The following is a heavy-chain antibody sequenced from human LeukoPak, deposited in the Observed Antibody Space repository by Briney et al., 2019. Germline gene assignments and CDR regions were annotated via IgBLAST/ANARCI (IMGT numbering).Heavy chain of an antibody. V-gene: IGHV3-7*02. CDR3: ARTRVAVQLWFAFDI. Sequence: GGSLRLSCAASGFTFSSYAMSWVRQAPGKGLEWVADIKEEGRTTYYVDSVKGRFTISRDNAKNTLYLQMNSLRAEDTAVYYCARTRVAVQLWFAFDIWGQGTLVTVSS. CDR1: GFTFSSYA. CDR2: IKEEGRTT. D-gene: IGHD5-18*01. J-gene: IGHJ3*02.